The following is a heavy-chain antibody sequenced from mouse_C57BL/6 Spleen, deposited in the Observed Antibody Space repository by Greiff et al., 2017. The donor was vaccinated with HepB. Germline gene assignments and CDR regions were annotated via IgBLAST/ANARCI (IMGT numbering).Heavy chain of an antibody. CDR1: GYTFTDYY. Sequence: QVQLQQSGAELVRPGASVKLSCKASGYTFTDYYINWVKQRPGHGLEWIARIYPGSGNTYYNEKFKGKATLTAEKSSSTAYMQLSSLTSEDSAVYFCERDGNYVLYYAMDYWGQGTPVPVS. CDR2: IYPGSGNT. CDR3: ERDGNYVLYYAMDY. V-gene: IGHV1-76*01. D-gene: IGHD2-1*01. J-gene: IGHJ4*01.